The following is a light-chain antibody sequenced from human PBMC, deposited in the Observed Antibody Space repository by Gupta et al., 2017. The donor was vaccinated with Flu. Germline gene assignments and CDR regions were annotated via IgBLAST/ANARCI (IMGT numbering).Light chain of an antibody. CDR1: QSISSY. Sequence: DIQMTQSPSSLSASVGDRVTITCRASQSISSYLNWYQQKPGKAPKLLIYAASSLQSGVPSRFSGSGSGTDFTLTISSLQPEDFATYYGQQSTGTFGQGTKVEIK. CDR2: AAS. J-gene: IGKJ1*01. CDR3: QQSTGT. V-gene: IGKV1-39*01.